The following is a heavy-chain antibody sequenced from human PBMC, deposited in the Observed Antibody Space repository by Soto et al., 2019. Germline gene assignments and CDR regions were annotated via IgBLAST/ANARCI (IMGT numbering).Heavy chain of an antibody. CDR1: GFTFSSYG. V-gene: IGHV3-33*01. CDR2: IWYDGSNK. Sequence: PGGSLRLSCAASGFTFSSYGMHWVRQAPGKGLEWVAVIWYDGSNKYYADSVKGRFTISRDNSKNTLYLQMNSLRAEDTAVYYCARDARNRGVIGYYYYGMDVWGQGTTVTVSS. CDR3: ARDARNRGVIGYYYYGMDV. D-gene: IGHD3-10*01. J-gene: IGHJ6*02.